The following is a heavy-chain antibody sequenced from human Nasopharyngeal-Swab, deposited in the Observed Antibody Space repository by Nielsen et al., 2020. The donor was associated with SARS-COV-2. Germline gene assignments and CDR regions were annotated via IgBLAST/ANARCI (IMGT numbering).Heavy chain of an antibody. CDR2: IATPTGHP. CDR3: VRDQAMARPNWFDP. D-gene: IGHD5-18*01. Sequence: ASVKVSCRAFGYTFTRYAINWLRQDPGQGPEWMGWIATPTGHPTYAQGFTGRFVFSLDTSVATAYLHINSLKTEDTAIYYCVRDQAMARPNWFDPWGQGTLVTVSS. V-gene: IGHV7-4-1*02. J-gene: IGHJ5*02. CDR1: GYTFTRYA.